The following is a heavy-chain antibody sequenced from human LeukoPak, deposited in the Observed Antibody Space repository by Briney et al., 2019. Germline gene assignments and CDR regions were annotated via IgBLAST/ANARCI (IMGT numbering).Heavy chain of an antibody. J-gene: IGHJ3*02. Sequence: SETLSLTCAVSGGSFSGYYWSWIRQPPGKGLEWIGEINHSGYTNYNPSLKSRVTISVDTSENQFSLKLSSVTAADTAVYYCARGRFVYGSYRSRDAFDIWGQGTMVTVSS. CDR3: ARGRFVYGSYRSRDAFDI. CDR1: GGSFSGYY. CDR2: INHSGYT. V-gene: IGHV4-34*01. D-gene: IGHD1-26*01.